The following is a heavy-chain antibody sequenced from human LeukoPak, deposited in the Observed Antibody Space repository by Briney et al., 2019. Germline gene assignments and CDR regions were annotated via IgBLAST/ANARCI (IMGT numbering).Heavy chain of an antibody. CDR1: GVSIGSSDYY. V-gene: IGHV4-39*07. J-gene: IGHJ6*02. CDR3: ARDYGDSRGRYYYYGMDV. CDR2: IFYSGST. Sequence: SETLSLTCTVSGVSIGSSDYYWDWLRQPPGKGLEWIGNIFYSGSTYYNPTLKSRVTISIDMSKNQFSLSLNSVTAADTAVYYCARDYGDSRGRYYYYGMDVWGQGTTVTVSS. D-gene: IGHD4-17*01.